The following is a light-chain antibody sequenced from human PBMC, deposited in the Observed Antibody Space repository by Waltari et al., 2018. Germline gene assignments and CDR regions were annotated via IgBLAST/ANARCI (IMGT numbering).Light chain of an antibody. V-gene: IGKV3-20*01. CDR1: RSVDSSF. J-gene: IGKJ1*01. Sequence: DIVLTQSPGTLSLSPGERATLSCRASRSVDSSFLAWYQQKPGQAPRLLIYGASSGAAGIPDRFSGSGSGTDFTLTIRRLEPEDFAVYYCQQYGSSPWTFGQRTKVEFK. CDR2: GAS. CDR3: QQYGSSPWT.